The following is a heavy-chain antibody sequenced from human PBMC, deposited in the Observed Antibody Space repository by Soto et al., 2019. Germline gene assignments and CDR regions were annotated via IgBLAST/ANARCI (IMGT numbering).Heavy chain of an antibody. CDR3: AKGSSLYGDYVPASGLDDW. V-gene: IGHV3-23*01. CDR2: ITYIGGAT. Sequence: EGQLLESGGGLVQPGGSLRLSCAASGFTFSSYAMAWVRQAPGKGLEWVSGITYIGGATFYSDSVKGRFTISRDNSKNTRYLQMNSLRAEDTAVYYCAKGSSLYGDYVPASGLDDWWGQGTLVTVSS. D-gene: IGHD4-17*01. J-gene: IGHJ4*02. CDR1: GFTFSSYA.